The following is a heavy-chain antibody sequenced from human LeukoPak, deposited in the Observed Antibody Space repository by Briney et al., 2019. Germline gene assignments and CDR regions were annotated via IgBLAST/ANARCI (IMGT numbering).Heavy chain of an antibody. J-gene: IGHJ5*02. CDR2: IYYSGST. D-gene: IGHD3-9*01. Sequence: NSSETLSLTCTVSGGSISSYYWSWIRQPPGKGLEWIGYIYYSGSTNYNPSLKSRVTISVDTSKNQFSLKLSSVTAADTAVYYCARVKSYYDILTGYDNRFDPWGQGTLVTVSS. CDR1: GGSISSYY. V-gene: IGHV4-59*01. CDR3: ARVKSYYDILTGYDNRFDP.